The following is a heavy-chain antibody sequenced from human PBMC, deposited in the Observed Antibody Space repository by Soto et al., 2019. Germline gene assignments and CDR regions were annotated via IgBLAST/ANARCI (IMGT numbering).Heavy chain of an antibody. V-gene: IGHV4-59*01. D-gene: IGHD3-22*01. J-gene: IGHJ4*02. Sequence: PSETLSLTCTVSGGSISSYYWSWIRQPPGKGLEWIGYIYYSGSTNYNPSLKSRVTISVDTSKDQFSLKLSSVTAADTAVYYCARDRDYYDSSGYQFYFDYWGQGTLVTVSS. CDR1: GGSISSYY. CDR2: IYYSGST. CDR3: ARDRDYYDSSGYQFYFDY.